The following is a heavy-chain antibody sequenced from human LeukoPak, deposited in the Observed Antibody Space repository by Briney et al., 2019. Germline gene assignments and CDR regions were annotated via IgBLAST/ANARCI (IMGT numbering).Heavy chain of an antibody. D-gene: IGHD1-26*01. CDR2: ISGSGGST. V-gene: IGHV3-23*01. Sequence: GGSLRLSCAASGFTFSSYTMNWVRQAPGKGLEWVSAISGSGGSTYYADSVKGRFTISRDNSKNTLYLQMNSLRAEDTAVYYCAKDFSYSGSYVTVFDYWGQGTLVTVSS. CDR3: AKDFSYSGSYVTVFDY. CDR1: GFTFSSYT. J-gene: IGHJ4*02.